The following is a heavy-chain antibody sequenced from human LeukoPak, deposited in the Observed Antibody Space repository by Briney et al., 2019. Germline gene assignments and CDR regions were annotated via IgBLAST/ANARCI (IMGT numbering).Heavy chain of an antibody. Sequence: PGRSLRLSCAASGFTFSNYGMHWVRQAPGKGLEWVAVISYDGSHKYYADSVKGRFSISRDNSKNTLYLQLNSLRAEDTAVYYCAKDIFDSSGTNINYYFYGMDVWGQGTTVTVSS. J-gene: IGHJ6*02. CDR3: AKDIFDSSGTNINYYFYGMDV. V-gene: IGHV3-30*18. CDR1: GFTFSNYG. D-gene: IGHD3-22*01. CDR2: ISYDGSHK.